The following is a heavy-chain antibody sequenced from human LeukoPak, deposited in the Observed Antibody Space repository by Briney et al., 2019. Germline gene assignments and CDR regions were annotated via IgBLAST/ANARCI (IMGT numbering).Heavy chain of an antibody. J-gene: IGHJ4*02. CDR3: ARGGAVAGQEY. D-gene: IGHD6-19*01. CDR2: IYYSGST. Sequence: SETLSLTCTVSGGSISSYYWSWIRQPPGKGLEWIGYIYYSGSTNYNPSLKSRVTISIDTSKNQFSLRLSSVTAADTAVYYCARGGAVAGQEYWGQGTLVTVSS. V-gene: IGHV4-59*01. CDR1: GGSISSYY.